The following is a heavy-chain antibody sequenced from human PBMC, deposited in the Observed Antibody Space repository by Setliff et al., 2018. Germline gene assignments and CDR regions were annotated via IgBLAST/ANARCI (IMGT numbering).Heavy chain of an antibody. D-gene: IGHD1-20*01. Sequence: GGSLRLSCAASGFTFKNYAVHWVRQAPGKGLEWVAVISYDGSNKYYAGSVKGRFTISRDNSKNSVYLQMNSLRAEDTATYYCAKDRVNDGIWDFDSWGQGLLVTVSS. CDR3: AKDRVNDGIWDFDS. V-gene: IGHV3-30*07. CDR2: ISYDGSNK. J-gene: IGHJ4*02. CDR1: GFTFKNYA.